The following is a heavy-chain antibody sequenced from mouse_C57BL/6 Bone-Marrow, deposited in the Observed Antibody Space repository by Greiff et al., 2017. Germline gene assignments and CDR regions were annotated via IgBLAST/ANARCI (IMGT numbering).Heavy chain of an antibody. CDR2: IDPENGDT. V-gene: IGHV14-4*01. CDR1: GFNIKDDY. D-gene: IGHD1-1*01. J-gene: IGHJ2*01. CDR3: TTIYYYGLDY. Sequence: EVQLVESGAELVRPGASVKLSCTASGFNIKDDYMHWVKQRPEQGLEWIGWIDPENGDTEYASKFQGKATITADTSSNTAYLQLSSLTSEDTAVYYCTTIYYYGLDYWGQGTTLTVSS.